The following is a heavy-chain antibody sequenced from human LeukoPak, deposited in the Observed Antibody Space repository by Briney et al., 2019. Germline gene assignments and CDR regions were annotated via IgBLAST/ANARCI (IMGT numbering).Heavy chain of an antibody. D-gene: IGHD5-12*01. J-gene: IGHJ4*02. CDR1: GYTFTNFD. Sequence: VASVKVSCKASGYTFTNFDINWVRQATGQGLERMGWMNPNTGDTGYAQKFQGRVTITRNTSISTAYMELSSLRSEDTAVYFCARGVATDYWGQGTLVTVSS. V-gene: IGHV1-8*03. CDR3: ARGVATDY. CDR2: MNPNTGDT.